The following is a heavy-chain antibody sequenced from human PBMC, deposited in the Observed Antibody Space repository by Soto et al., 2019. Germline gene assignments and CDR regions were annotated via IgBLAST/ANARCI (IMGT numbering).Heavy chain of an antibody. CDR1: GGSISSGDYY. V-gene: IGHV4-30-4*01. CDR3: AGASHMAAAGTGYFDY. D-gene: IGHD6-13*01. CDR2: IYYSGST. Sequence: QVQLQESGPGLVKPSQTLSLTCTVSGGSISSGDYYWSWIRQPPGKGLEWIGYIYYSGSTYYNPSLKSRVTISVDTSKHQFSLKLSSVTAADTAVYYCAGASHMAAAGTGYFDYWGQGTLVTVSS. J-gene: IGHJ4*02.